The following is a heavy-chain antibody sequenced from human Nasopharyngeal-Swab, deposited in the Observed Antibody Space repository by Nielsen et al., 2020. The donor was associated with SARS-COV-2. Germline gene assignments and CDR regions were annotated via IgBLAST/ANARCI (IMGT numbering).Heavy chain of an antibody. V-gene: IGHV3-33*01. Sequence: GESLKISCAASGFTFSSYGMHWVRQAPGKGLEWVAVIWYDGSNKYYADSVKGRFTISRDNSKNTLYLQMNSLRAEDTAVYYCARVSTYGDYGPFDYWGQGTLVTVSS. D-gene: IGHD4-17*01. CDR3: ARVSTYGDYGPFDY. CDR1: GFTFSSYG. J-gene: IGHJ4*02. CDR2: IWYDGSNK.